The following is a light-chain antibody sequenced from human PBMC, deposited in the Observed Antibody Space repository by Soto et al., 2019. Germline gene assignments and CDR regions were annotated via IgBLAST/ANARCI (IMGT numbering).Light chain of an antibody. CDR3: ETWDTAPL. CDR2: ISSDAKV. CDR1: QGRHSFS. Sequence: QLVLTQSPSASASLGASVKVTCTRNQGRHSFSIAWHQQKPGKGPRFFMKISSDAKVWMGDGIPDRFSGSRSETESYLTISRLQSDDEADYYCETWDTAPLFGGGTKLTVL. J-gene: IGLJ3*02. V-gene: IGLV4-69*01.